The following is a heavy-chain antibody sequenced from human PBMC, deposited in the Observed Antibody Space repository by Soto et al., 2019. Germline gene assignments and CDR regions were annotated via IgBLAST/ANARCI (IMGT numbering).Heavy chain of an antibody. CDR3: ASSINDYGDWDDY. V-gene: IGHV1-8*01. CDR1: GYTFTSYD. CDR2: MNPNSGNT. J-gene: IGHJ4*02. D-gene: IGHD4-17*01. Sequence: ASVKVSCKASGYTFTSYDINWVRQATGQGLEWMGWMNPNSGNTGYAQKFQGRVTMTRNTSISTAYMELSSLRSEDTAVYYCASSINDYGDWDDYWGQGTLVTVSS.